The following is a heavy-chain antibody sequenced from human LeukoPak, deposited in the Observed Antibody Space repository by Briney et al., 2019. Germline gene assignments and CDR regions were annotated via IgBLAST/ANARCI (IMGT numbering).Heavy chain of an antibody. CDR3: ARDSGTGYSSSWYLGPPPDY. D-gene: IGHD6-13*01. CDR1: GYIHPRYY. J-gene: IGHJ4*02. Sequence: SVTDSRLGTGYIHPRYYMHWVRPAPAQGLEWMGCISPNSGGTNYAQKFQGRVTMTRDTSISTAYMELSRLGSDDTAVYYCARDSGTGYSSSWYLGPPPDYWGQGTLVTVSS. V-gene: IGHV1-2*02. CDR2: ISPNSGGT.